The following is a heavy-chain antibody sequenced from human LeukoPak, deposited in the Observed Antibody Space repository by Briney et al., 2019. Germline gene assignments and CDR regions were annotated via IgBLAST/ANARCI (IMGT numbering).Heavy chain of an antibody. CDR3: ASALKRGSAGTLIDY. V-gene: IGHV1-8*01. Sequence: ASVKVSCKASGYTFTSHDINWVRQATGQGLEWMGWMNPNSGNTGYAQKFQDRVTMTRNTSISTAYMGPSSLESEDTAVYYCASALKRGSAGTLIDYWGQGTLVTVSS. D-gene: IGHD6-13*01. CDR1: GYTFTSHD. J-gene: IGHJ4*02. CDR2: MNPNSGNT.